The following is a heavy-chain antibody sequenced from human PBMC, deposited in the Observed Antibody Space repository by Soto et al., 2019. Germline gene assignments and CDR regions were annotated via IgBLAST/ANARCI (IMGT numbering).Heavy chain of an antibody. CDR2: IYHSGST. CDR1: GGSISSGGYS. J-gene: IGHJ4*02. Sequence: PSETLSLTCAVSGGSISSGGYSWSWIRQPPGKGLEWIGYIYHSGSTYYNPSLKSRVTISVDRSKNQFSLNLNSVTAADTAVYYCARQRRDFDYWGQGSLVTVSS. V-gene: IGHV4-30-2*01. CDR3: ARQRRDFDY. D-gene: IGHD6-25*01.